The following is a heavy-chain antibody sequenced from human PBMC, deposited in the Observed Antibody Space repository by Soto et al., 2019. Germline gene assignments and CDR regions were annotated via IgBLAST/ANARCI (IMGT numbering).Heavy chain of an antibody. J-gene: IGHJ4*02. CDR1: CGSFIGYY. CDR2: INHSGST. D-gene: IGHD4-17*01. Sequence: SATLSLTCAVYCGSFIGYYWSWIRQPPGKGLEWIGEINHSGSTNYNPSLKSRVTISVDTSKNQFSLKLSSVTAADTAVYYCNYGDYYFDYWGQGTLVTVSS. V-gene: IGHV4-34*01. CDR3: NYGDYYFDY.